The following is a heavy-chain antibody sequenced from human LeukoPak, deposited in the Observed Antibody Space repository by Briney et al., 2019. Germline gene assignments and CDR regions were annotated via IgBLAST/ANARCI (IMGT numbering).Heavy chain of an antibody. Sequence: SETLSLTCTVSGDSITTYYWSWIRQPPGKGLEWIGYIFQSGTTKYNPSLKSRVTILSDVSKNQFSLNLTSVTAADTAVYYCARDSWGRFDYWGQGTLVAVSS. V-gene: IGHV4-59*01. CDR3: ARDSWGRFDY. J-gene: IGHJ4*02. CDR2: IFQSGTT. D-gene: IGHD7-27*01. CDR1: GDSITTYY.